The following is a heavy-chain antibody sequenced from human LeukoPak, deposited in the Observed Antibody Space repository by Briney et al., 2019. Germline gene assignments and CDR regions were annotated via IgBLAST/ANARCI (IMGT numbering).Heavy chain of an antibody. V-gene: IGHV3-23*01. CDR3: VKRYCSGGTCYSAFDY. D-gene: IGHD2-15*01. CDR1: GFSFSNNA. CDR2: IGNSGGGT. Sequence: GXSLRLSCAASGFSFSNNAMSWVRQAPGNGLEWVSDIGNSGGGTYYADSLQGGFTISRDNSKNTLYFQMNSLRAEDTAVYYCVKRYCSGGTCYSAFDYWGHGTLVTVSS. J-gene: IGHJ4*01.